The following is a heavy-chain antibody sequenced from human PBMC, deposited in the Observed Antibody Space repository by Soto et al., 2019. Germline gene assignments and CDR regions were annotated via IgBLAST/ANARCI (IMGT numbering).Heavy chain of an antibody. CDR1: GINFDDNA. CDR2: LSRDGSST. V-gene: IGHV5-10-1*03. D-gene: IGHD3-10*01. Sequence: EVQLVQSGAEVKKPGESLRISCKVSGINFDDNAISWVRQMHGKGLEWMGRLSRDGSSTSYSPTFQGHASIYADRTNNTAYFLWGKLKAFDTAMYYWGRRGPGDRGQGTLGNVSS. J-gene: IGHJ4*02. CDR3: GRRGPGD.